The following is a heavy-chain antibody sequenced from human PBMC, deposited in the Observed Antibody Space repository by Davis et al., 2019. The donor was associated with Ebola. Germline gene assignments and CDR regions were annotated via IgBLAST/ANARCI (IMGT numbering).Heavy chain of an antibody. Sequence: PGGSLRLSCAASGFTVSSNYMSWVRQAPGKGLEWVSATTLSGGSTYYADSVKGRFTISRDNSRNTLYLQMNSLRAEDTALYYCAKDGGNYPYWYFDLWGRGTLVTVSS. CDR1: GFTVSSNY. V-gene: IGHV3-23*01. J-gene: IGHJ2*01. CDR3: AKDGGNYPYWYFDL. D-gene: IGHD1-7*01. CDR2: TTLSGGST.